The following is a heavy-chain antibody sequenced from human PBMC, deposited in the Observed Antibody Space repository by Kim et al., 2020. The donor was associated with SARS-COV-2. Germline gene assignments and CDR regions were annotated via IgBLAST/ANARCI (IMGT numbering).Heavy chain of an antibody. CDR3: VRGLGDY. V-gene: IGHV3-74*03. D-gene: IGHD4-17*01. CDR2: DRSII. J-gene: IGHJ4*02. Sequence: DRSIITYADSVQGRFTISRDNAKNTLYLQMNNLRVEDTAIYYCVRGLGDYWGLGTLVTVSS.